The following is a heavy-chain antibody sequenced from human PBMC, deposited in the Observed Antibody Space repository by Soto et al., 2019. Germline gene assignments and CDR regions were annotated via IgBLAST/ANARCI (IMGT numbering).Heavy chain of an antibody. CDR3: ARDTTTNTVTTGVNDY. CDR2: INHSGST. V-gene: IGHV4-34*01. Sequence: TLSLTCAVYGGSFSGYYWSWIRQPPGKGLEWIGEINHSGSTNYNPSLKSRVTISVDTSKNQFSLKLSSVTAADTAVYYCARDTTTNTVTTGVNDYWGQGTLVTV. D-gene: IGHD4-17*01. CDR1: GGSFSGYY. J-gene: IGHJ4*02.